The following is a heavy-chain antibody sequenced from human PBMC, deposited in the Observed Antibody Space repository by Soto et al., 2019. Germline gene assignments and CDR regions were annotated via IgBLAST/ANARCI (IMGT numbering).Heavy chain of an antibody. J-gene: IGHJ4*02. CDR1: EGSSCSYC. Sequence: TQCQTCSVSEGSSCSYCCSGIRQPPGKGLEWIGYIYYSGSTNYNPSLKSRVTMSVDTSENEFSLRLTSVTAADTAVYYCARFSGWYSAFDYWGQGTTVPGSS. D-gene: IGHD6-19*01. CDR2: IYYSGST. CDR3: ARFSGWYSAFDY. V-gene: IGHV4-59*01.